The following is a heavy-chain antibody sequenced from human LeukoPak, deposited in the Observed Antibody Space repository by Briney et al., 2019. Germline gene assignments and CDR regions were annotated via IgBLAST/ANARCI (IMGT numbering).Heavy chain of an antibody. CDR2: IKSRTDGGTT. CDR1: GFSFTNAW. Sequence: PGGSLRLSCAAPGFSFTNAWVTWVRQAPGKGLEWVGHIKSRTDGGTTHYAAPVKGRFTISRDDSRNMVYLQMNSLKTEDTAVYYCATTVGAIAGMAYWGQGALVTVSS. J-gene: IGHJ4*02. CDR3: ATTVGAIAGMAY. D-gene: IGHD1-26*01. V-gene: IGHV3-15*01.